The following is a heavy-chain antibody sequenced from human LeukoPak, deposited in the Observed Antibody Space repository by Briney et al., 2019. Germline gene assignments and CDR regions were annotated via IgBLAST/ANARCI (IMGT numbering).Heavy chain of an antibody. J-gene: IGHJ6*03. CDR3: ARVGGGITMVRGVIIARPDYYYYYMDV. Sequence: VASVKVSCKASGYTFTSYGINWVRQAPGQGLEWMGWISAYNGDTNYAQKLQGRVTMTTDTSTSTAYMELRSLRSDDTAVYYCARVGGGITMVRGVIIARPDYYYYYMDVWGKGTTVTVSS. CDR1: GYTFTSYG. CDR2: ISAYNGDT. V-gene: IGHV1-18*01. D-gene: IGHD3-10*01.